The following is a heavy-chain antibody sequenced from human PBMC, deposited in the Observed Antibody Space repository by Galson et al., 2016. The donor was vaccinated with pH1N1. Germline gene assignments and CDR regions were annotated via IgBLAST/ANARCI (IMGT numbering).Heavy chain of an antibody. Sequence: TLSLTCTVSGGSISSTTYYWSWIRHQPGKGLEWIGYIYYGGSTYYNPSFRSRVAMSVDTSKNQVSLTLAAVTAADTAVYYWAKGPPSPSGMWSQGTMVTVTA. J-gene: IGHJ3*02. CDR1: GGSISSTTYY. CDR3: AKGPPSPSGM. V-gene: IGHV4-31*03. CDR2: IYYGGST.